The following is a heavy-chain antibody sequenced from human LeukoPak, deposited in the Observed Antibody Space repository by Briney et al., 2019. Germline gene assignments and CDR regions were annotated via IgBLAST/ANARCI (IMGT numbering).Heavy chain of an antibody. D-gene: IGHD5-18*01. J-gene: IGHJ4*02. CDR1: GYTFTSHY. V-gene: IGHV1-46*01. CDR3: ARLQAYGSYGWSSFDY. CDR2: INPSGGST. Sequence: GASVKVSCKASGYTFTSHYMHWVRQAPGQGLEWMGIINPSGGSTSYAQKFQGRVTMTRDMSTSTVYMELSSLRSEDTAVYYCARLQAYGSYGWSSFDYWGQGTLVTVSS.